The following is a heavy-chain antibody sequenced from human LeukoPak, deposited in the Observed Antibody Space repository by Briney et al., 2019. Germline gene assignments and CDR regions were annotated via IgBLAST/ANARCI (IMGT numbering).Heavy chain of an antibody. CDR1: GFTFSRYS. J-gene: IGHJ6*02. Sequence: PGGSLRLSCAASGFTFSRYSMHWVRQAPGKGLEWVAVIWYDETNKYHADSVKGRFTISRDNSKNTLYLQMNSLRAEDTAVYYCARDYSTTWSYGMDVWGQGTTVTVSS. V-gene: IGHV3-33*01. CDR3: ARDYSTTWSYGMDV. D-gene: IGHD2-2*01. CDR2: IWYDETNK.